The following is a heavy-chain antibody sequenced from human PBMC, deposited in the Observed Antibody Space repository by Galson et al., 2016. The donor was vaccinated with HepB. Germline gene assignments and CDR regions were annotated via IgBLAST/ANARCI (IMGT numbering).Heavy chain of an antibody. CDR1: GFTVSTNY. Sequence: SLRLSCAASGFTVSTNYMSWFRQAPGKGLEWVSVDYYGGNTYYAVSVKSRITINPDTSKNQFSLQLNSVTPEDTAVYYCTRSSPFNTGTFDFWGQGTLVTVSS. J-gene: IGHJ4*02. CDR3: TRSSPFNTGTFDF. CDR2: DYYGGNT. D-gene: IGHD1-26*01. V-gene: IGHV3-66*01.